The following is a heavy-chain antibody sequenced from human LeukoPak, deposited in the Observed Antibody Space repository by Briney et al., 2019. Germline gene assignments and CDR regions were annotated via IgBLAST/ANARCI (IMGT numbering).Heavy chain of an antibody. CDR2: IKEDGSEK. Sequence: GGSLRLSCVASGFIFGNHWMGWVRQAPGKGLEWVADIKEDGSEKTYVDSVRGRFTISRDNAENSLYLQMYSLRDEGTALYYCARATRSFDSWGQGTLVVVSS. V-gene: IGHV3-7*04. CDR1: GFIFGNHW. D-gene: IGHD1-1*01. CDR3: ARATRSFDS. J-gene: IGHJ5*01.